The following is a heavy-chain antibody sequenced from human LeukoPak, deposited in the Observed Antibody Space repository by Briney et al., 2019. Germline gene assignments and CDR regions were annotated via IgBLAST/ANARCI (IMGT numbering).Heavy chain of an antibody. CDR2: MNPNSGNT. V-gene: IGHV1-8*03. Sequence: GASVKVSCKASGYTFTSYDINWVRQATGQGLEWMGWMNPNSGNTGYAQKFQGRVTITRNTSISTAYMELSSLRSEDTAVYYCARGLPTIKYYDFWSGYSQFDYWGQGTLVTVSS. CDR3: ARGLPTIKYYDFWSGYSQFDY. J-gene: IGHJ4*02. D-gene: IGHD3-3*01. CDR1: GYTFTSYD.